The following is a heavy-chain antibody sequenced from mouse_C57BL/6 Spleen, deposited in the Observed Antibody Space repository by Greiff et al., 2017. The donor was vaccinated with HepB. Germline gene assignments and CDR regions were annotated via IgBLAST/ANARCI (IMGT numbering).Heavy chain of an antibody. CDR1: GFTFSDYY. Sequence: EVQVVESEGGLVQPGSSMKLSCTASGFTFSDYYMAWVRQVPEKGLEWVANINYDGSSTYYLDSLKSRFIISRDNAKNILYLQMSSLKSEDTATYYCARDGESYWYFDVWGTGTTVTVSS. J-gene: IGHJ1*03. CDR3: ARDGESYWYFDV. V-gene: IGHV5-16*01. CDR2: INYDGSST.